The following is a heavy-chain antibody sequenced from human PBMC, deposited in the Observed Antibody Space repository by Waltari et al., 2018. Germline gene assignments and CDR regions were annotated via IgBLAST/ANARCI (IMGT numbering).Heavy chain of an antibody. CDR3: ARAYGDYVRYYYYYYMDV. CDR2: INHSGST. J-gene: IGHJ6*03. Sequence: QVQLQQWGAGLLKPSETLSLTCAVYGGSFSGYYWSWIRQPPGKGLEWIGEINHSGSTNYNPSLKSRVTISVDTSKNQFSLKLSSVTAADTAVYYCARAYGDYVRYYYYYYMDVWGKGTTVTVSS. V-gene: IGHV4-34*01. CDR1: GGSFSGYY. D-gene: IGHD4-17*01.